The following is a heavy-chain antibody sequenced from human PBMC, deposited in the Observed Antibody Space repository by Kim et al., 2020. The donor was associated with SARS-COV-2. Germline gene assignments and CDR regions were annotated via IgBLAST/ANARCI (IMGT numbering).Heavy chain of an antibody. D-gene: IGHD2-15*01. CDR3: ASGYSSVGGDY. CDR2: YDPEPGEI. Sequence: ASVKVSCKVSGYSLSELSIHWVRQAPGEGLEWMGGYDPEPGEIIFAQKFQGRVTMTEDPSTDIAYMELSSLRSDDTAVYYCASGYSSVGGDYWGQGTQFT. V-gene: IGHV1-24*01. J-gene: IGHJ4*02. CDR1: GYSLSELS.